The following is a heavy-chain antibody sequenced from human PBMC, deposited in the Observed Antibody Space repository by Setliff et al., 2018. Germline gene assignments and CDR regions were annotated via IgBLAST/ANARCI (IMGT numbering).Heavy chain of an antibody. D-gene: IGHD3-16*01. V-gene: IGHV5-51*01. Sequence: GESLKISCKGSGYKFTDYWIGWVRLMPGKGLEWMGIIYPGDSDTKYSPSFQGLVTISADKSINTAYLQWSSLKASDTAIYYCAIIDDAIMDLDYWGQGTLVTVSS. J-gene: IGHJ4*02. CDR3: AIIDDAIMDLDY. CDR1: GYKFTDYW. CDR2: IYPGDSDT.